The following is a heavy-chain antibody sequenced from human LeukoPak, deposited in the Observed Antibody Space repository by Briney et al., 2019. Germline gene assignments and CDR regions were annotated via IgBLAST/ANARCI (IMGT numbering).Heavy chain of an antibody. D-gene: IGHD3-3*01. CDR2: IIPIFGTA. Sequence: SVKVSCKASGGTFSSNAISWVRQAPAQGLEWMGGIIPIFGTANYAQKFQGRVTITADKSTSTAYLELSSLRSEDTAVYYCARDISGYDFWSGYYTPYYFDYWGQGTLVTVSS. CDR1: GGTFSSNA. CDR3: ARDISGYDFWSGYYTPYYFDY. J-gene: IGHJ4*02. V-gene: IGHV1-69*06.